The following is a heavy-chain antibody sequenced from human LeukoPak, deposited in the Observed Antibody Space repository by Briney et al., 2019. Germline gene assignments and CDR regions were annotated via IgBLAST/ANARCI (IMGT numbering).Heavy chain of an antibody. CDR2: IWYDGSNK. CDR3: ARARDYGDYEILDY. V-gene: IGHV3-33*01. Sequence: SGGSLRLSCVASGFTFSSYGMHWVRQAPGKGLEWVAVIWYDGSNKYYADSVKGRFTISRDNSKNTLYLQMNSLRAEDTAVYYCARARDYGDYEILDYWGQGTLVTVSS. J-gene: IGHJ4*02. D-gene: IGHD4-17*01. CDR1: GFTFSSYG.